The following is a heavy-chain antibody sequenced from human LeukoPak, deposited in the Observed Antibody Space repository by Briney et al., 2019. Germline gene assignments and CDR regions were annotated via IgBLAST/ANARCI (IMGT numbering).Heavy chain of an antibody. Sequence: SVSPSRMPSGYAFTVYLIHWVRHAPGHGLDWMGWINPHSGVTNYAQKLHARVTLTRDTTISTAYMELSGLRSDDTAVYSCVRELIEDQNWFDPWGQGSQVTVSS. J-gene: IGHJ5*02. CDR2: INPHSGVT. CDR1: GYAFTVYL. V-gene: IGHV1-2*02. CDR3: VRELIEDQNWFDP. D-gene: IGHD3-22*01.